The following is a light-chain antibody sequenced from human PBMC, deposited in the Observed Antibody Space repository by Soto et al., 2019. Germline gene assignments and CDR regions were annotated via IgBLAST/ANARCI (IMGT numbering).Light chain of an antibody. Sequence: QSVLTQPPSVSGAPGQRVTISCTGSSSNIGAGYDVHWYQQLPGTAPKLLIYGNSNRPAGVPDRFSGSKSGTSASLAITGLQAEDGADYYCQSYDISLSGSIFGGGTKLTVL. CDR1: SSNIGAGYD. CDR3: QSYDISLSGSI. CDR2: GNS. J-gene: IGLJ2*01. V-gene: IGLV1-40*01.